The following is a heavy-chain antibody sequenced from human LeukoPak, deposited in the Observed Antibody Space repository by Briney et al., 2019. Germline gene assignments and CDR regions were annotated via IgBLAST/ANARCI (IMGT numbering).Heavy chain of an antibody. J-gene: IGHJ4*02. V-gene: IGHV3-7*05. CDR1: GFTFSSYY. D-gene: IGHD6-19*01. CDR3: ARGRVAVAGSYEY. Sequence: GGSLRLSCAASGFTFSSYYMAWFRQAPGKGLEWVANIKQDGSEKYYVDSVEGRFTISRDNAKNSLFLEMNSLRPEDTAVYYCARGRVAVAGSYEYWGQGTLVTVSS. CDR2: IKQDGSEK.